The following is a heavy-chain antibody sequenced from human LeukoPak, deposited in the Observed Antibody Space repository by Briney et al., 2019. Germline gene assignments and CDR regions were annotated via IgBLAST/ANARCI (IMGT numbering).Heavy chain of an antibody. V-gene: IGHV3-30-3*01. CDR3: XXXXXDSSGYLPGH. CDR2: ISYDGSNK. Sequence: PGRSLRLSCAASGFTFSSYAMHWVRQAPGKGLEWVAVISYDGSNKYYADSVKGRFTISRDNSKNTLYLQMNSLRAEDTAVYYXXXXXXDSSGYLPGHWGQGTLVTVSS. D-gene: IGHD3-22*01. J-gene: IGHJ4*02. CDR1: GFTFSSYA.